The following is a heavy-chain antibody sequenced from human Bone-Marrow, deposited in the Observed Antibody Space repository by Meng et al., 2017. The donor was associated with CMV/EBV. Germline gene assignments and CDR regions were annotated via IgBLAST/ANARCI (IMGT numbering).Heavy chain of an antibody. CDR1: GGTFSSYG. V-gene: IGHV1-18*01. CDR2: ISAYNGNT. Sequence: ASVKVSCKASGGTFSSYGISWVRQAPGQGLEWMGWISAYNGNTNYAQKLQGRVTMTTDTSTSTAYMELRSLRSDDTAVYYCARDHCSSTSCYIGGWFDPWGQGTLVTVSS. J-gene: IGHJ5*02. CDR3: ARDHCSSTSCYIGGWFDP. D-gene: IGHD2-2*01.